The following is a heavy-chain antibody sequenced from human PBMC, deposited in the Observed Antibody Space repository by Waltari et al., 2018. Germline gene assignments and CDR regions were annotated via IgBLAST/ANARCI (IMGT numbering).Heavy chain of an antibody. Sequence: EVLLVESGGGLVQPGGSLRLSCAASGFTFSSYAMTWVRQAPGKGLEWVSSIYGSANTYYAESVKGRSTSSRDNFKNTAYVQMNSLRVDDTAVYFCARGGPYGGDAFDVWGRGTMVTVSS. V-gene: IGHV3-23*04. J-gene: IGHJ3*01. CDR3: ARGGPYGGDAFDV. CDR2: IYGSANT. D-gene: IGHD4-17*01. CDR1: GFTFSSYA.